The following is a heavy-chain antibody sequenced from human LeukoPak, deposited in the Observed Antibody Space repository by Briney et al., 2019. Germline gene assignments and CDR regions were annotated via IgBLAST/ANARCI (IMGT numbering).Heavy chain of an antibody. CDR2: IRSSGST. V-gene: IGHV4-59*01. CDR3: ARDVTPATL. D-gene: IGHD3-16*01. J-gene: IGHJ4*02. CDR1: GGSISSNY. Sequence: PSETLSLTCTVSGGSISSNYWSWIRQPPGKGLEWIGCIRSSGSTNYNPSLKSRVTISMDTSKNQFSLQLSSVTAADTAVYYCARDVTPATLWGQGTLVTVSS.